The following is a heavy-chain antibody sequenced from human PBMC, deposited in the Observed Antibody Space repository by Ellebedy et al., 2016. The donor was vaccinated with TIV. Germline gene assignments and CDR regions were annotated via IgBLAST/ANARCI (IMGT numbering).Heavy chain of an antibody. D-gene: IGHD5-12*01. J-gene: IGHJ4*02. CDR3: EGGYDLIGIDY. V-gene: IGHV3-30*03. CDR1: GFSFSSYD. CDR2: VSSDGSSK. Sequence: GGSLRLSXAASGFSFSSYDIHWVRQAPGKGLEWVAVVSSDGSSKYYADSVKGRFTISRDNSKNMVFLQMNSLRNEDTAVYYCEGGYDLIGIDYWGQGTLVTVSS.